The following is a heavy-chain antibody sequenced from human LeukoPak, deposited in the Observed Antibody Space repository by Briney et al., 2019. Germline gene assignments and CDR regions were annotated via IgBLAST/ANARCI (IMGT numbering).Heavy chain of an antibody. J-gene: IGHJ4*02. D-gene: IGHD2-21*02. V-gene: IGHV3-48*03. CDR1: GFTFSSYE. CDR2: ISSSGSTI. CDR3: LPSYCGGDCYFSGLVDY. Sequence: GGSLRLSCAASGFTFSSYEMNWVRQAPGKGLEWVSYISSSGSTIYYADSVKGRFTISRDNAKNSLYLQMNSLRAEDTAVYSPLPSYCGGDCYFSGLVDYWGQGTLVTVSS.